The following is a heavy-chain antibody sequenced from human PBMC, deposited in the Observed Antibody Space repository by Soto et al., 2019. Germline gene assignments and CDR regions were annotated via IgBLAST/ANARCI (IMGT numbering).Heavy chain of an antibody. CDR3: ARGPLAGIAAAGLSEYFQY. J-gene: IGHJ1*01. Sequence: GGTLRLSCARGGFTFFNYAMHWVRQAPGKGLEWVGVISKAGESEYSDSVKGRFSISRDKSTLYLQLNRLTAEDSAVYYCARGPLAGIAAAGLSEYFQYLGQVTQVTVSS. V-gene: IGHV3-30-3*02. CDR1: GFTFFNYA. D-gene: IGHD6-13*01. CDR2: ISKAGESE.